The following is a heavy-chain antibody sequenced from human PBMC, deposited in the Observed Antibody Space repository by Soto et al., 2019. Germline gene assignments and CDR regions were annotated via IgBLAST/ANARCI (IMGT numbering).Heavy chain of an antibody. CDR3: TAGVGATTFDAFDI. CDR2: IKSKTDGGTT. Sequence: EVQLVESGGGLVKPGGSLRLSCAASGFTFSNAWMNWVRQAPGKGLEWVGRIKSKTDGGTTDYAAPVKGRFTISRDDSKNTLYLQMNRLKTEDTAVYYCTAGVGATTFDAFDIWGQGTMVTVSS. D-gene: IGHD1-26*01. V-gene: IGHV3-15*07. CDR1: GFTFSNAW. J-gene: IGHJ3*02.